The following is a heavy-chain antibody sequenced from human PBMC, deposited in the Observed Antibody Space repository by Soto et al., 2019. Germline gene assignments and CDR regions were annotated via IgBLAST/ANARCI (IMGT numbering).Heavy chain of an antibody. J-gene: IGHJ4*02. D-gene: IGHD3-10*01. V-gene: IGHV1-18*01. CDR2: ISTYKGNT. CDR1: GYTFTSYG. CDR3: ATRRGDGYNDY. Sequence: ASVTGSCKTSGYTFTSYGIIWVRQAPGQGLEWMGWISTYKGNTNYAQKFQGRVTITADKSTSTAYMELSSLRSEDTAVYYCATRRGDGYNDYWGQGTLVTVSS.